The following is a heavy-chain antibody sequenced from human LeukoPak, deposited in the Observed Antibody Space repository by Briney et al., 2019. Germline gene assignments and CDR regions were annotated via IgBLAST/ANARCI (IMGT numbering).Heavy chain of an antibody. CDR1: GGSISSYY. V-gene: IGHV4-59*01. D-gene: IGHD5-18*01. CDR2: IYYSGST. Sequence: KPSETLSLTCTVSGGSISSYYWSWIRQPPGKGLEWIGYIYYSGSTNYNPSLKSRVTISVDTSKNQFSLKLSSVTAADTAVYYCARDRGTAMVEGFDPWGQGTLVTVSS. CDR3: ARDRGTAMVEGFDP. J-gene: IGHJ5*02.